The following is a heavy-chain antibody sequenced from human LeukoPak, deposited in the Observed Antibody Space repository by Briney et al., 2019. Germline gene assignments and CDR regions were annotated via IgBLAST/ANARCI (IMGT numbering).Heavy chain of an antibody. CDR1: GFTFSSYG. Sequence: GGSLRLSCAASGFTFSSYGMSWVRQAPGKGLEWVSAISGSGGSTYYADSVKGRFTISRDNSKNTLYLQMNSLRAEDTAVYYCANDLGGYYYYFDYWGQGTLVTVSS. CDR2: ISGSGGST. V-gene: IGHV3-23*01. D-gene: IGHD3-22*01. CDR3: ANDLGGYYYYFDY. J-gene: IGHJ4*02.